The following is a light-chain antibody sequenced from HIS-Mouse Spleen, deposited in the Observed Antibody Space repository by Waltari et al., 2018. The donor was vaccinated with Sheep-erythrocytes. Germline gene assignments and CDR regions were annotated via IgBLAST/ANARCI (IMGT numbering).Light chain of an antibody. J-gene: IGLJ3*02. CDR3: SSYAGSNNWV. CDR1: SSDVGGYNH. Sequence: QSALTQPPSASGSPGQSVTISCTGTSSDVGGYNHVPRYQQHPGKAPKLMIYEVSKRPSGVPDRFSGSKSGNTASLTVSGLQAEDEADYYCSSYAGSNNWVFGGGTKLTVL. V-gene: IGLV2-8*01. CDR2: EVS.